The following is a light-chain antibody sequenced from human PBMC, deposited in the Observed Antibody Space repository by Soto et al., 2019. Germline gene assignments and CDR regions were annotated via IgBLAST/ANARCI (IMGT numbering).Light chain of an antibody. CDR3: SSYTSISTHV. V-gene: IGLV2-14*01. J-gene: IGLJ1*01. Sequence: ALTQPASVSGSPVQSITLSCTGTSSYVGGYNYVSWYQQNPGKAPKLMIYDVTNRPSGVSNRFSGSKSGNTASLTISGLQAEDETDYYCSSYTSISTHVFGSGTKVTVL. CDR1: SSYVGGYNY. CDR2: DVT.